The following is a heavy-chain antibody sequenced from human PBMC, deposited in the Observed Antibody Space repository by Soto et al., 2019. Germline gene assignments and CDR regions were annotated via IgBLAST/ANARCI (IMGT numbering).Heavy chain of an antibody. Sequence: QVQLVQSGHEVKKPGASVKVSCKASGYTFTSYGISWVRQAPGQGLEWMGWISTYNGNPNYAQKFQGRVTMTTDTSTSTAYKELRSLRSDDTALFYCARAHLSNTPPKNAFDISRQETVITVSS. CDR2: ISTYNGNP. CDR1: GYTFTSYG. V-gene: IGHV1-18*01. J-gene: IGHJ3*02. CDR3: ARAHLSNTPPKNAFDI. D-gene: IGHD2-2*02.